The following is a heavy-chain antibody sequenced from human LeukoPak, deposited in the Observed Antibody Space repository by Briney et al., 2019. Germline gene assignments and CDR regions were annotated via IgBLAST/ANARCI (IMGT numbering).Heavy chain of an antibody. J-gene: IGHJ4*02. CDR3: ASDTAAGTG. CDR1: GGSFSDYY. Sequence: SETLSLTCAVFGGSFSDYYWSWIRQPPGKGLEWIGEINHSGITNYNPSLKSRVTIPVDTSKNQFSLKLSSVTAADTSVYYCASDTAAGTGWGQGTLVTVSS. V-gene: IGHV4-34*01. D-gene: IGHD6-13*01. CDR2: INHSGIT.